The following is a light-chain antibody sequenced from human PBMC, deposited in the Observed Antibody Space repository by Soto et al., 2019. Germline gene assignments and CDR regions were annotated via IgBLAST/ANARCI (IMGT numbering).Light chain of an antibody. J-gene: IGKJ1*01. CDR3: QQYNNWPPMA. V-gene: IGKV3-15*01. CDR1: QSVSSN. CDR2: GAS. Sequence: EIVMTQSPATLSVSPGERATLSCRASQSVSSNLAWYQQKPGQAPRLLIYGASTRATVIPARFSGSGSGTEFTLTISSLQSEDSAVYYCQQYNNWPPMAFGQGTKVDIK.